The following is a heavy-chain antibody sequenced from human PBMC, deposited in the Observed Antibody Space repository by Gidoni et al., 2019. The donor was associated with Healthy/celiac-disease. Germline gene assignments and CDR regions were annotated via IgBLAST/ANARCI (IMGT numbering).Heavy chain of an antibody. D-gene: IGHD4-17*01. Sequence: QVQLQESGPGLVKPSETLSLTCTVSGGSISSYYWSWIRQPPGKGLEWIGYIYYSGSTNYNPSLKSRVTISVDTSKNQFSLKLSSVTAADTAVYYCARVPYGGKAGWFDPWGQGTLVTVSS. CDR2: IYYSGST. V-gene: IGHV4-59*01. CDR1: GGSISSYY. J-gene: IGHJ5*02. CDR3: ARVPYGGKAGWFDP.